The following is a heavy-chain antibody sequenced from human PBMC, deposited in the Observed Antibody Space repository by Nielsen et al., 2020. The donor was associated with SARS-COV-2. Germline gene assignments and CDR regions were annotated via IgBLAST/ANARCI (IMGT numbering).Heavy chain of an antibody. V-gene: IGHV3-23*01. Sequence: GESLKISCAASGFSFSSYTMTWVRQAPGKGLEWVSSIGTTGDKTFYADSVKGRFTISIDNSKNTLYLQLHSLRAEDTAVFYCSKISGSQRHYFDFWGQGALVTVSS. CDR1: GFSFSSYT. D-gene: IGHD1-26*01. CDR2: IGTTGDKT. J-gene: IGHJ4*02. CDR3: SKISGSQRHYFDF.